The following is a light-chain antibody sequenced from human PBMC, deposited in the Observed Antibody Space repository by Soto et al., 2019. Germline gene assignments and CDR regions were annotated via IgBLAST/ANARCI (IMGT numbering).Light chain of an antibody. J-gene: IGLJ1*01. CDR1: SSDVGGYNY. CDR3: SSFTSSSTRV. Sequence: QSVLTQPASVSGSPGQSITISCTGTSSDVGGYNYVSWYQQHPGKAPKLIIYDVSNRPSGVSSRFSGSKSGNTASLTISGLQAEDEADYYCSSFTSSSTRVFGAGTKVTVL. V-gene: IGLV2-14*03. CDR2: DVS.